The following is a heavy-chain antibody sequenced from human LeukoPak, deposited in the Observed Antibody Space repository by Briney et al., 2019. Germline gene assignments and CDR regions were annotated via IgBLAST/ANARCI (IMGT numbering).Heavy chain of an antibody. V-gene: IGHV1-18*01. CDR3: ARASGSYFSFDY. D-gene: IGHD1-26*01. Sequence: ASVKVSCKASGYTFTSYGISWVRQAPGQGLERMGWIRAYNGNTNYAQKLQGRGTMTTETSTRTAYMELRSLRSDDTAVYYCARASGSYFSFDYWGQGTLVTVSS. CDR1: GYTFTSYG. CDR2: IRAYNGNT. J-gene: IGHJ4*02.